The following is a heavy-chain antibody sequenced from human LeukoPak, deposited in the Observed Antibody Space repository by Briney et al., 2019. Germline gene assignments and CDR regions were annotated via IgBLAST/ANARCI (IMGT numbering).Heavy chain of an antibody. D-gene: IGHD3-10*01. Sequence: GRSLRLSCAASGFTFSSYGMHWVRQAPGKGLEWVAVIWNDGSNKYYADSVKGRFTISRDSSKNTLYLQMNSLRAEDTAVYSCARASGPFDYWGQGTLVTVSS. CDR2: IWNDGSNK. V-gene: IGHV3-33*08. CDR3: ARASGPFDY. CDR1: GFTFSSYG. J-gene: IGHJ4*02.